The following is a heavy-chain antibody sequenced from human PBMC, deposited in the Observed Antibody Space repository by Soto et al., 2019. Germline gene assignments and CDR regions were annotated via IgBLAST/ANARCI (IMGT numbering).Heavy chain of an antibody. CDR2: INHSGST. V-gene: IGHV4-34*01. D-gene: IGHD2-15*01. CDR1: GGSFSGYY. Sequence: SETLSLTCAVYGGSFSGYYWSWIRQPPGKGLEWIGEINHSGSTNYNPSLKSRVTISVDTSKNQFSLKLGPVTAADTAVYYCARKGRYCSGGSCYSFGFYYYYYMDVWGKGTTVTVSS. J-gene: IGHJ6*03. CDR3: ARKGRYCSGGSCYSFGFYYYYYMDV.